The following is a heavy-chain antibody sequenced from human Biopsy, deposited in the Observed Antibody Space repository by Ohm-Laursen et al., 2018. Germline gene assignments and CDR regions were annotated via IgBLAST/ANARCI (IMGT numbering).Heavy chain of an antibody. D-gene: IGHD4-23*01. CDR1: VFPHLHYF. CDR3: GRDARWSAYGMDD. Sequence: SLRLSFAPSVFPHLHYFFSRIRPAPRWALAWVSYISHRGTTIYYADSVMRRFTISSDNAKKSLYLQMNSLRAEETAVYYFGRDARWSAYGMDDWGQGTTVTVSS. CDR2: ISHRGTTI. J-gene: IGHJ6*02. V-gene: IGHV3-11*01.